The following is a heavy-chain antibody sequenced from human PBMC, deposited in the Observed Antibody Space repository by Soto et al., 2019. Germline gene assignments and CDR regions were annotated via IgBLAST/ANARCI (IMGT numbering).Heavy chain of an antibody. D-gene: IGHD3-3*01. Sequence: PSETLSLTCAVYGGSFSGYYWSWIRQPPGKGLEWIGEINHSGSTNYNPSLKSRVTISVDTSKNQFSLKLSSVTAADTAVYYCARGSSVFGVVIITRKPSFDYWGQGTLVTVS. J-gene: IGHJ4*02. CDR2: INHSGST. CDR1: GGSFSGYY. CDR3: ARGSSVFGVVIITRKPSFDY. V-gene: IGHV4-34*01.